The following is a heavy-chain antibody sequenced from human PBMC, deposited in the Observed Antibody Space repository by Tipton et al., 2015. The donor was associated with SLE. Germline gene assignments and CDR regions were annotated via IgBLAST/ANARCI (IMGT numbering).Heavy chain of an antibody. CDR2: IYEIGTT. CDR3: AKDRGARGWSDP. V-gene: IGHV4-30-2*01. Sequence: TLSLTCDVSGGSIRSGGYSWSWTRQPPGKGLEWIGYIYEIGTTNYNPSLKSRVTISIDGSKNQFSLRLTSVTAADTAVYYCAKDRGARGWSDPWGQGILVTVSS. CDR1: GGSIRSGGYS. J-gene: IGHJ5*02. D-gene: IGHD3-10*01.